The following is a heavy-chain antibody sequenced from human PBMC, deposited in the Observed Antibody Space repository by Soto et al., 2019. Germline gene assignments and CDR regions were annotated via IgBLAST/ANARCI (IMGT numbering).Heavy chain of an antibody. D-gene: IGHD2-2*02. CDR1: GYTFSSYY. V-gene: IGHV1-46*01. Sequence: ASVKVSCKASGYTFSSYYMHWVRQAPGQGLEWMGMIIPSGDSTNYAQKFQGRVTMTCDTSTSTVYMELSSLRSEDTAVYYCAREEAYCTRTTCYKAGWRYWGQGTLVTVSS. CDR2: IIPSGDST. J-gene: IGHJ4*02. CDR3: AREEAYCTRTTCYKAGWRY.